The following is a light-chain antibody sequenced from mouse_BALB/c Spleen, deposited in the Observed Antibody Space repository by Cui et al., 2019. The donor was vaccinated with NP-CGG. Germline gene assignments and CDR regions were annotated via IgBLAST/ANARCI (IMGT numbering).Light chain of an antibody. Sequence: QAVVTQESALTTSPGETVKITCLSSTGAFTTSNYANWVQEKPDHLFTGLIGGTNNRTPGVPARFSGSLIGDKAALTITGTQTEDEAIYFCALWYSNHWVFGGGTKLTVL. CDR1: TGAFTTSNY. CDR3: ALWYSNHWV. J-gene: IGLJ1*01. CDR2: GTN. V-gene: IGLV1*01.